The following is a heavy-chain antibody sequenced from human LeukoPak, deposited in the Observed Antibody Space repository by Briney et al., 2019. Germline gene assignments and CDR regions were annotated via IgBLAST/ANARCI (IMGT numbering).Heavy chain of an antibody. CDR3: ARLRRWLPDY. V-gene: IGHV4-39*01. CDR1: GGSISSSSYY. D-gene: IGHD5-24*01. CDR2: IYYSGST. J-gene: IGHJ4*02. Sequence: SETLSLTCTVSGGSISSSSYYWGWIRQPPGKGLEWIGSIYYSGSTYYNPSLKSRVTISVDTSKNQFSLKLSSVTAADTAVYYCARLRRWLPDYWGQGTLVTVSS.